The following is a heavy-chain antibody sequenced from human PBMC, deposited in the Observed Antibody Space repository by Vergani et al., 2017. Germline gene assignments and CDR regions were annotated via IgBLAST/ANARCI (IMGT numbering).Heavy chain of an antibody. Sequence: QVQLQESGPGLVKPSETLSLTCTVSGGPISSYYWSWIRQPPGKGLEWIGYIYYSGSTNYNPSLKSRVTISVDTSKNQFSLKLSSVTAADTAVYYCARSPSNDDYIWGSYRYTYFDYWGQGTLVTVSS. CDR2: IYYSGST. CDR1: GGPISSYY. CDR3: ARSPSNDDYIWGSYRYTYFDY. V-gene: IGHV4-59*01. D-gene: IGHD3-16*02. J-gene: IGHJ4*02.